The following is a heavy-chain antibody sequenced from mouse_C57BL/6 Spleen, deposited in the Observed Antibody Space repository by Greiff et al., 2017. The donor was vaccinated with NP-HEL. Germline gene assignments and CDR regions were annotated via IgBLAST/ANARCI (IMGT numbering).Heavy chain of an antibody. CDR1: GFTFSDYY. J-gene: IGHJ2*01. CDR2: INYDGSST. Sequence: EVKLMESEGGLVQPGSSMKLSCTASGFTFSDYYMAWVRQVPEKGLEWVANINYDGSSTYYLDSLKSRFIISRDNAKNILYLQMSSLKSEDTATYYCARDPFLYGNYGVFDYWGQGTTLTVSS. CDR3: ARDPFLYGNYGVFDY. D-gene: IGHD2-1*01. V-gene: IGHV5-16*01.